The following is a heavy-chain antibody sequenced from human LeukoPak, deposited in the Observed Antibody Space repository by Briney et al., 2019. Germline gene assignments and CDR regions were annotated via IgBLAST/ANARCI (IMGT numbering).Heavy chain of an antibody. CDR3: ARLALLWFGEQFY. Sequence: KTSQTLSLTCTVSGGSISSSSYYWGWIRQPPGKGLEWIGSIYYSGSTFYNPSLKSRVTISVDTSKNQFSLKLSSVTAADTAVYYCARLALLWFGEQFYWGQGTLVTVSS. J-gene: IGHJ4*02. CDR1: GGSISSSSYY. CDR2: IYYSGST. V-gene: IGHV4-39*01. D-gene: IGHD3-10*01.